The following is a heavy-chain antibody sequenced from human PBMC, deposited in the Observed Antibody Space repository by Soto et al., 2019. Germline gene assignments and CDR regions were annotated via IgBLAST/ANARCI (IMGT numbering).Heavy chain of an antibody. CDR3: GGQPDRIAEIGCFEP. CDR1: GFTFTSSA. D-gene: IGHD6-13*01. CDR2: ISISSSTI. V-gene: IGHV3-48*01. J-gene: IGHJ5*02. Sequence: PGGSLRLSCAASGFTFTSSAMSWVRQAPGKGLEWVSYISISSSTIYYADSVKGRFTISRDNAKNSLYLQMNSLRAAATPVYNYGGQPDRIAEIGCFEPWGQGTVVTLSS.